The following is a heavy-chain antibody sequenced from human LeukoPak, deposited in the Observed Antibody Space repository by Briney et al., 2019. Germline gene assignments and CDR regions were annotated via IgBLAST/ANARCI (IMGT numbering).Heavy chain of an antibody. Sequence: SQTLSLTCTVSGGSISSGSYYWSWIRQPAGNGLEWIGRIYTSGSTNYNPSLKSRVTISVDTSKNQFSLKLSSVTAADTAVYYCARRDYDFWSGYYTDAFDIWGQGTMVTVSS. V-gene: IGHV4-61*02. CDR1: GGSISSGSYY. CDR2: IYTSGST. D-gene: IGHD3-3*01. J-gene: IGHJ3*02. CDR3: ARRDYDFWSGYYTDAFDI.